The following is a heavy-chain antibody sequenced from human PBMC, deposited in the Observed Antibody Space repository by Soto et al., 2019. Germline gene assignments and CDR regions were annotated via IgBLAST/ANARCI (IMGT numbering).Heavy chain of an antibody. CDR2: IYYSGST. CDR1: GGSISSYY. V-gene: IGHV4-59*01. CDR3: ARLGGDWYFDL. Sequence: SETLSLTCTVSGGSISSYYWSWIRQPPGKGLEWIGYIYYSGSTNYNPSLKSRVTISVDTSKNQFSLKLSSVTAADTAVYYCARLGGDWYFDLWGRGTLVTVSS. J-gene: IGHJ2*01. D-gene: IGHD1-26*01.